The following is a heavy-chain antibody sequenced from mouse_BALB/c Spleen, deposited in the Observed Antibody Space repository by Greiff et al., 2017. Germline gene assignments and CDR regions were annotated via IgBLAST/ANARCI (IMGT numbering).Heavy chain of an antibody. Sequence: VLLVESGAELVRPGSSVKISCKASGYAFSSYWMNWVKQRPGQGLEWIGQIYPGDGDTNYNGKFKGKATLTADKSSSTAYMQLSSLTSEDSAVYFCASRYYDYGGGYWGQGTTLTVSS. CDR1: GYAFSSYW. D-gene: IGHD2-4*01. CDR3: ASRYYDYGGGY. J-gene: IGHJ2*01. V-gene: IGHV1-80*01. CDR2: IYPGDGDT.